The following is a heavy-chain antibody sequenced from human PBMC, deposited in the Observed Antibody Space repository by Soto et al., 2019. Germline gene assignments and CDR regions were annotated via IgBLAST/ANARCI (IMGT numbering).Heavy chain of an antibody. CDR2: VRYGGDA. Sequence: QLHLQESGPGLVKPSETLSLTCAVSGGSISSSKFYWGWFRQSPEKGLEWIGSVRYGGDASYNPSLKSRVTISIDTSKNQFSLSLRSVTAADTAIYYCAKDASCFSCGAWGQGAPVTVTS. CDR1: GGSISSSKFY. D-gene: IGHD2-8*01. CDR3: AKDASCFSCGA. V-gene: IGHV4-39*01. J-gene: IGHJ4*02.